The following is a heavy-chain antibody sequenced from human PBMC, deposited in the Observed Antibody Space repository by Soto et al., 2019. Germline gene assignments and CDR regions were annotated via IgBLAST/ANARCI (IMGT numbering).Heavy chain of an antibody. V-gene: IGHV3-23*01. CDR1: GFTFSSYA. J-gene: IGHJ6*02. CDR2: ISGSGGST. CDR3: AKARAVPYYYYGMDV. D-gene: IGHD2-2*01. Sequence: EVQLLESGGGLVQPGGSLRLSCAASGFTFSSYAMSWVRQAPGKGLEWVSAISGSGGSTYYADSVKGRFTISRDNSKDTLYLQMNSLRAEDTAVYYCAKARAVPYYYYGMDVWGQGTTVTVSS.